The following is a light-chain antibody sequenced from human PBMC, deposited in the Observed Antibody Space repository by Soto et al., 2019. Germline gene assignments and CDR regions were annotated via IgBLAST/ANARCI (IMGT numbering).Light chain of an antibody. J-gene: IGLJ1*01. Sequence: QSALTQPASVSGSPGQSITISCTGTSSDIGSYNYVAWYQQFPGKTPKLIIYEVRNRPSGVSFRFSGSKSGNTASLTISGLHAEYEADYYCISYRCSETSYVFGTGTQLTVL. CDR1: SSDIGSYNY. CDR2: EVR. CDR3: ISYRCSETSYV. V-gene: IGLV2-14*01.